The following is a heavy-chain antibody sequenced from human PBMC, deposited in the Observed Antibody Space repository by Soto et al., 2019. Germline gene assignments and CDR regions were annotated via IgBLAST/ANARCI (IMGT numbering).Heavy chain of an antibody. J-gene: IGHJ6*02. CDR3: ARVPYGSGKVMLYGMDV. CDR2: IYSGGST. D-gene: IGHD3-10*01. V-gene: IGHV3-53*01. Sequence: SLRLSCAASGFTVSSNYMSWVRQAPGKGLEWVSVIYSGGSTYYADSVKGRFTISRDNSKNTLYLQMNSLRAEDTAVYYCARVPYGSGKVMLYGMDVWGQGTTVTVSS. CDR1: GFTVSSNY.